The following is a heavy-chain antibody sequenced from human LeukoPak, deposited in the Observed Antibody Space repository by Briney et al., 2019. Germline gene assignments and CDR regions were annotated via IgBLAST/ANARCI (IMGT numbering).Heavy chain of an antibody. Sequence: PGGALRLSCAASGFTFSSYAMTWVRQAPGKGLEWVSTISGLDDSRYYADSVKGRFTISRDSSKNTLYLQMNSLTAEDTAVYFCVREGLLSGTYYGPAGYWGQGALVTVSS. CDR3: VREGLLSGTYYGPAGY. V-gene: IGHV3-23*01. CDR2: ISGLDDSR. D-gene: IGHD1-26*01. CDR1: GFTFSSYA. J-gene: IGHJ4*02.